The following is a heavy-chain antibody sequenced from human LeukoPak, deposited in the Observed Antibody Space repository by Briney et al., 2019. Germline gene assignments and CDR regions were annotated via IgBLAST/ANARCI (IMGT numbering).Heavy chain of an antibody. Sequence: GASVKVSCKASGYTFTGYYMHWVRQAPGQGLEWMGWINPNSGGTNYAQKFRGRVTMTRDTSIGTAYMELSRLRSDDTAVYYCARAIDYYDSSGYYFYGLYYFDYWGQGTLVTVSS. CDR2: INPNSGGT. V-gene: IGHV1-2*02. J-gene: IGHJ4*02. D-gene: IGHD3-22*01. CDR3: ARAIDYYDSSGYYFYGLYYFDY. CDR1: GYTFTGYY.